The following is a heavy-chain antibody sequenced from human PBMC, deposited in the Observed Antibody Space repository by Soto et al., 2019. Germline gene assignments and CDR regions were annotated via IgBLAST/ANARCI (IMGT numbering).Heavy chain of an antibody. CDR1: GNTFTNFG. D-gene: IGHD2-2*01. Sequence: QGQLVQSGAEVKKPGASVKVSCTASGNTFTNFGVTWVRQAPGQGLEWMGWISAYTDDPNYAQKFQGRVTMTIDTXXXTAYLDLRSLTSDDTAVYYCARVIPGAEAWFDPWGQGTLVTVSS. CDR2: ISAYTDDP. J-gene: IGHJ5*02. V-gene: IGHV1-18*01. CDR3: ARVIPGAEAWFDP.